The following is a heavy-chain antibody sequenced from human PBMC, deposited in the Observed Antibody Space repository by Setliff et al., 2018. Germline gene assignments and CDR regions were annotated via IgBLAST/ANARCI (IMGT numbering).Heavy chain of an antibody. Sequence: GGSLRLSCGTSGFTFDVSGMSWVRQAPGKGLEWVSSINWSGSSRAYADSVKGRFTISRDNAKNSMYLEMNSLRAEDTAFYYCARAVVGYGDLYYFDCWGQGTLGTV. J-gene: IGHJ4*02. CDR1: GFTFDVSG. V-gene: IGHV3-20*04. CDR3: ARAVVGYGDLYYFDC. CDR2: INWSGSSR. D-gene: IGHD4-17*01.